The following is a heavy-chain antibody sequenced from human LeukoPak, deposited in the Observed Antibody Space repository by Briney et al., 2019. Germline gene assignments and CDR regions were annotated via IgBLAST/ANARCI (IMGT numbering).Heavy chain of an antibody. D-gene: IGHD6-6*01. Sequence: GGSLGLSCAASGFTFGSYSMNWVRQAPGKGLEWVSYISGSSSDIEYVDSVKGRFTISRDNAKNSLYLQMNSLRAEDTAVYYCAREYSSSDYFDYWGQGTLVTVSS. V-gene: IGHV3-21*05. CDR1: GFTFGSYS. CDR2: ISGSSSDI. CDR3: AREYSSSDYFDY. J-gene: IGHJ4*02.